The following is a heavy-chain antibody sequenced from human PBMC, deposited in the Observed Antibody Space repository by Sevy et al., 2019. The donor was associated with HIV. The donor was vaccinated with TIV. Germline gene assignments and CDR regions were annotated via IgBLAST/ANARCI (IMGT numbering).Heavy chain of an antibody. Sequence: SETLSLTCTVSGGSISSYYWSWIRQPPGKGLEWIGYIYYSGSTNYNPSLKSRVTISVDTSKNQFSLKLSSVTAADTAVYYCARDTVDYSNYSTRTNYYFDYWGQGTLVTVSS. D-gene: IGHD4-4*01. CDR2: IYYSGST. CDR1: GGSISSYY. CDR3: ARDTVDYSNYSTRTNYYFDY. V-gene: IGHV4-59*01. J-gene: IGHJ4*02.